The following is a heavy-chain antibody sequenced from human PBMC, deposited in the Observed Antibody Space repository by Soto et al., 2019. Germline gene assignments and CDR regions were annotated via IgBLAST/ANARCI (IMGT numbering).Heavy chain of an antibody. D-gene: IGHD1-26*01. CDR1: GYSFTSYW. CDR3: ARPRIVGAHNDAFDI. CDR2: IYPGDSDT. V-gene: IGHV5-51*01. J-gene: IGHJ3*02. Sequence: PGESLKISCKGSGYSFTSYWIGWVRQMPGKGLEWMGIIYPGDSDTRYSPSFQGQVTISADKSISTAYLQWSSLKASDTAMYYCARPRIVGAHNDAFDIGAKGRMGTASS.